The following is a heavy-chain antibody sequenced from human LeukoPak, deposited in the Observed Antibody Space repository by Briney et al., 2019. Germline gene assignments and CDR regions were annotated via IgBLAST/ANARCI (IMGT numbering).Heavy chain of an antibody. CDR1: GYTCTSYD. D-gene: IGHD3-3*01. CDR3: ARATLFDFWSGYYYYYYMDV. Sequence: GASVKVSCKASGYTCTSYDINWVRQATGQGLEWMGWMNPNSGNTGYAQKFQGRVTMTRNTSISTAYMELSSLRSEDTAVYYCARATLFDFWSGYYYYYYMDVWGKGTTVTVSS. V-gene: IGHV1-8*01. CDR2: MNPNSGNT. J-gene: IGHJ6*03.